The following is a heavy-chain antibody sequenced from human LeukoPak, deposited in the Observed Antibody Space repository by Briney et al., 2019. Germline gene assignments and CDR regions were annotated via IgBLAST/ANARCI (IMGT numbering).Heavy chain of an antibody. J-gene: IGHJ5*02. CDR1: GFTFRKYN. Sequence: PGGSLRLSCAASGFTFRKYNIHWVRQAPGKGLKWVAFIQSDGSNKYYADSVKGRFTISRDNSKNTVYLQMNSLRPEDTAVFYCAKDSGSYGLDPWGQGTPVTVSS. D-gene: IGHD3-10*01. CDR2: IQSDGSNK. CDR3: AKDSGSYGLDP. V-gene: IGHV3-30*02.